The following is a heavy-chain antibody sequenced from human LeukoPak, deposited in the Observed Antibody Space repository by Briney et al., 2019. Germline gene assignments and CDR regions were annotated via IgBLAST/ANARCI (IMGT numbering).Heavy chain of an antibody. Sequence: SETLSLTCTVPGGSISSSSYYWGWIRQPPGKGLEWIGSIYYSGSTYYNPSLKSRVTISVDTSKNQFSLKLSSVTAADTAVYYCARRVAASIDYWGQGTLVTVSS. CDR2: IYYSGST. J-gene: IGHJ4*02. CDR1: GGSISSSSYY. V-gene: IGHV4-39*01. CDR3: ARRVAASIDY. D-gene: IGHD6-13*01.